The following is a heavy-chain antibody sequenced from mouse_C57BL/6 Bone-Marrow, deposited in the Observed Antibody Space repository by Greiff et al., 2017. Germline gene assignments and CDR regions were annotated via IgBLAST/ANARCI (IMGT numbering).Heavy chain of an antibody. J-gene: IGHJ4*01. Sequence: EVHLVESEGGLVQPGSSMKLSCTASGFTFSDYYMAWVRQVPEKGLEWVANINYDGSSTYYLDSLKSRFIISRDNAKNILYLQMSSLKSEDTATYYCARLRLLRGAMDYWGQGTSVTVSS. CDR2: INYDGSST. V-gene: IGHV5-16*01. CDR1: GFTFSDYY. D-gene: IGHD2-3*01. CDR3: ARLRLLRGAMDY.